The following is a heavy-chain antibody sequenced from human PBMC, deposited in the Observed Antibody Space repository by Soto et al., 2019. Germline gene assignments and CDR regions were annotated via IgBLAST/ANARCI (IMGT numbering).Heavy chain of an antibody. V-gene: IGHV4-59*01. D-gene: IGHD3-22*01. J-gene: IGHJ4*02. CDR2: IYYSGST. Sequence: ETLPLTCTVSGGSISSYYWSWIRQPPGKGLEWIGYIYYSGSTNYNPSLKSRVTISVDTSKNQFSLKLSSVTAADTAVYYCARRAEWDVYYSSGSEPWYIVFWCPGLLVTVS. CDR3: ARRAEWDVYYSSGSEPWYIVF. CDR1: GGSISSYY.